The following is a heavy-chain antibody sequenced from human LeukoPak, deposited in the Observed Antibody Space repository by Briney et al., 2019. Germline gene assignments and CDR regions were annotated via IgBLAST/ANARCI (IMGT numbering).Heavy chain of an antibody. CDR1: GFTFSSYG. CDR3: ARDCSGGSCQNYYGMDV. J-gene: IGHJ6*02. CDR2: IGSSSSYI. V-gene: IGHV3-21*01. Sequence: PGGSLRLSCAASGFTFSSYGMHWVRQAPGRGLEWVSSIGSSSSYIYYADSVKGRFTISRDNAKNSLYLQMNSLRAEDTAVYYCARDCSGGSCQNYYGMDVWGQGTTVTVSS. D-gene: IGHD2-15*01.